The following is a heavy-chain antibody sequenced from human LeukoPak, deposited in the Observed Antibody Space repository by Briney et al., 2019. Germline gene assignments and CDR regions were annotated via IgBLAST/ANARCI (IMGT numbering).Heavy chain of an antibody. CDR3: AKVAGSGSYYNGFDS. CDR2: ISGSGGSA. Sequence: GGSLRLSCAASGFTFNNNAMSWVRQAPGKGLEWVSGISGSGGSAYYADSVKGRFTISRDISKDTLYLEMNSLRAEDAAVYYCAKVAGSGSYYNGFDSWGQGTLVTVSS. D-gene: IGHD3-10*01. V-gene: IGHV3-23*01. CDR1: GFTFNNNA. J-gene: IGHJ4*02.